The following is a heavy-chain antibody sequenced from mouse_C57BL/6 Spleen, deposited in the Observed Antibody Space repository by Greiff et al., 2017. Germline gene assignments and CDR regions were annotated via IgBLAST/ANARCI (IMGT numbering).Heavy chain of an antibody. J-gene: IGHJ3*01. CDR2: IHPNSGST. CDR3: SRDGLRPGGFAY. V-gene: IGHV1-64*01. Sequence: QVQLQQPGAELVKPGASVKLSCKASGYTFTSYWMHWVKQRPGQGLEWIGMIHPNSGSTNYNEKFKSKATLTVDKSSSTASMQLSSLTSEDSAVYYCSRDGLRPGGFAYWGQGTLVTVSA. D-gene: IGHD2-4*01. CDR1: GYTFTSYW.